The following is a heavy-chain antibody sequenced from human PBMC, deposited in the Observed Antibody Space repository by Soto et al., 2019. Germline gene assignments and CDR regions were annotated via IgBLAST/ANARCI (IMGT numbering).Heavy chain of an antibody. CDR1: GYTFTSYD. CDR2: MNPNSGNT. V-gene: IGHV1-8*01. Sequence: QVQLVQSGAEVKKPGASVKVSCKASGYTFTSYDINWVRQATGQGLEWMGWMNPNSGNTGYAQKFQGRVTITRNTSISPAYMELSSLRSEDKAVYYCARPGGSRWYQCVYYDYYGMDVWGQGTTVTVSS. D-gene: IGHD6-13*01. CDR3: ARPGGSRWYQCVYYDYYGMDV. J-gene: IGHJ6*02.